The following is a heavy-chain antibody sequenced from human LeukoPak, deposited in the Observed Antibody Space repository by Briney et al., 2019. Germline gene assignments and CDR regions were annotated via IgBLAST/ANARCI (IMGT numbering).Heavy chain of an antibody. CDR3: ARPTVTTKSFDY. J-gene: IGHJ4*02. V-gene: IGHV4-59*12. D-gene: IGHD4-17*01. CDR2: IYYSGST. Sequence: SETLPLTCTVSGGSISSYYWSWIRQPPGKGLEWIGYIYYSGSTNYNPSLKSRVTISVDTSKNQFSLKLSSVTAADTAVYYCARPTVTTKSFDYWGQGTLVTVSS. CDR1: GGSISSYY.